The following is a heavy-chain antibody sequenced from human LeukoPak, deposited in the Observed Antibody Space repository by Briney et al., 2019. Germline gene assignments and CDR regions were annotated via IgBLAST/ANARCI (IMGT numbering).Heavy chain of an antibody. V-gene: IGHV3-30-3*01. CDR1: GFTFSSYA. D-gene: IGHD6-19*01. CDR3: ARDRIAVAGTYFDY. CDR2: ISYDGSNK. J-gene: IGHJ4*02. Sequence: PGGSLRLSCAASGFTFSSYAMHWVRQAPGKGLEWVAVISYDGSNKYYADSVKGRFTISRDNSKNTLYLQINSLRAEDTAVYYCARDRIAVAGTYFDYWGQGTLVTVSS.